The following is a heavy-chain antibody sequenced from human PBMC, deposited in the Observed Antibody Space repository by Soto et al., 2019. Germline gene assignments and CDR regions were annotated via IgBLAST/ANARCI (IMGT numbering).Heavy chain of an antibody. V-gene: IGHV3-23*01. J-gene: IGHJ6*02. CDR3: AKVSAAGSGSYYYYGMDV. CDR1: RFTFSSYA. CDR2: ISGSGGST. D-gene: IGHD6-13*01. Sequence: GGSLRLSCAASRFTFSSYAMSWVRQAPGKGLEWVSAISGSGGSTYYADSVKGRFTISRDNSKNTLYLQMNSLRAEDTAVYYCAKVSAAGSGSYYYYGMDVWGQGTTVTVSS.